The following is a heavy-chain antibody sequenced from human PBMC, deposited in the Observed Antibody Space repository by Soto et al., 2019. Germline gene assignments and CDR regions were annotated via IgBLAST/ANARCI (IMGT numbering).Heavy chain of an antibody. J-gene: IGHJ4*02. V-gene: IGHV3-13*01. CDR2: IGTAGDT. Sequence: GGSLRLSCAASGFTFSSYDMHWVRQATGKGLEWVSAIGTAGDTYYPGSVKGRFTISRENAKNSLYLQMNSLRAEDTAVYYCARVVRGAMVDYWGQGTLVTVSS. CDR3: ARVVRGAMVDY. CDR1: GFTFSSYD. D-gene: IGHD3-10*01.